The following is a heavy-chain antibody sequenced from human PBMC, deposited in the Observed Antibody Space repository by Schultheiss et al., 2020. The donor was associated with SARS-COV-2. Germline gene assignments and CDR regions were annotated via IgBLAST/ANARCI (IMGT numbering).Heavy chain of an antibody. D-gene: IGHD2/OR15-2a*01. Sequence: GESLKISCKASGGTFSSYAISWVRQAPGQGLEWMGRINPNSGGTNYAQKFQGRVTMTRDTSISTAYMELSRLRSDDTATYYCATAGGRNSYWGQGTLVTVSS. J-gene: IGHJ4*02. V-gene: IGHV1-2*02. CDR2: INPNSGGT. CDR1: GGTFSSYA. CDR3: ATAGGRNSY.